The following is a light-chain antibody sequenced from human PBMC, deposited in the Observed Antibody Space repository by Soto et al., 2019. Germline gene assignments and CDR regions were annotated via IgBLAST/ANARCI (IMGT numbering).Light chain of an antibody. CDR3: QQSSSTPQT. V-gene: IGKV1-39*01. CDR1: QSISSY. J-gene: IGKJ4*01. Sequence: DVQMTDSPSSLSASGGDRVTITCRASQSISSYLSWYQHKPGKAPKPLINVASTLQSGVPSRFSRSGSGTDFTLAISSLQPEDFATYYCQQSSSTPQTLGGGTKVDI. CDR2: VAS.